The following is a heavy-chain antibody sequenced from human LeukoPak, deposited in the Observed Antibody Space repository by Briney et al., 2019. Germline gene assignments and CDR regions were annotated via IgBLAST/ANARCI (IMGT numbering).Heavy chain of an antibody. CDR1: GGTFSSYV. CDR3: ARARNYYYDTSGSQAFDY. CDR2: IIPIFITA. D-gene: IGHD3-22*01. J-gene: IGHJ4*02. Sequence: GSSVKVSCKASGGTFSSYVISWVRQAPGQGLEGMGGIIPIFITATYAQKFQGRVTITADESTSTAYMELSSLRSEDTAVYYCARARNYYYDTSGSQAFDYWGQGTLVTVSS. V-gene: IGHV1-69*01.